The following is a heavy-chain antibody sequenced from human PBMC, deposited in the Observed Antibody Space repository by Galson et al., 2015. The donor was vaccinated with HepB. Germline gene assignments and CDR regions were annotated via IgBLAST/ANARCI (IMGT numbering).Heavy chain of an antibody. J-gene: IGHJ4*02. CDR2: MYSGGST. CDR1: GFSVMNNY. CDR3: ARGDDFWSAYANDQ. D-gene: IGHD3-3*01. V-gene: IGHV3-66*02. Sequence: SLRLSCAASGFSVMNNYMSWVRQAPGKGLEWVSNMYSGGSTYYAESVKGRFTISRGNFKNTLYLQMNNLRAEDTAVYYCARGDDFWSAYANDQWGQGTLVTVSS.